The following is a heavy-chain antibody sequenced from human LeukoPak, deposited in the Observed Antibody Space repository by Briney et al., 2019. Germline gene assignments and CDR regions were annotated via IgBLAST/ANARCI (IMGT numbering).Heavy chain of an antibody. Sequence: GGSLRLSCAASGFTVSSDYMSWVRQAPGKGLEWVSVISSGGSTDYADSVKGRFTISRDNSKNTLYLQMNSLRAEDTAVYYCARDRVLVRFDYWGQGTLVTVSS. D-gene: IGHD2-8*02. CDR3: ARDRVLVRFDY. V-gene: IGHV3-53*01. CDR1: GFTVSSDY. J-gene: IGHJ4*02. CDR2: ISSGGST.